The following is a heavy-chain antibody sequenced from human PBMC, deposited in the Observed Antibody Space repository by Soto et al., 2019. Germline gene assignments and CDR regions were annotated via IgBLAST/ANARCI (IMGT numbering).Heavy chain of an antibody. CDR2: INPVFGTR. J-gene: IGHJ6*02. D-gene: IGHD4-17*01. CDR3: ARGTTHYYFGLDV. CDR1: GGTFSSYD. V-gene: IGHV1-69*01. Sequence: QVQLVQSGAEVKKPGSSVKVSCKASGGTFSSYDISWVRQAPGQGLEWMGGINPVFGTRKNEQKFEGRVTITADESTGTAYMEMSSLRSEDTAVYYCARGTTHYYFGLDVWGQGTTVTVSS.